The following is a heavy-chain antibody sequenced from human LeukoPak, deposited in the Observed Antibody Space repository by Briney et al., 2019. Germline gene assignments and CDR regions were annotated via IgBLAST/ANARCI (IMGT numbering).Heavy chain of an antibody. CDR1: GYTFTGYY. CDR3: ARDRCSSTSCLRRLDY. D-gene: IGHD2-2*01. CDR2: INPNSGGT. J-gene: IGHJ4*02. V-gene: IGHV1-2*02. Sequence: ASVKVSCKASGYTFTGYYMHWVRQAPGQGLEWMGWINPNSGGTNYAQKLQGRVTMTRDTSISTAYMELSRLRSDDTAVYYCARDRCSSTSCLRRLDYWGQGTLVTVSS.